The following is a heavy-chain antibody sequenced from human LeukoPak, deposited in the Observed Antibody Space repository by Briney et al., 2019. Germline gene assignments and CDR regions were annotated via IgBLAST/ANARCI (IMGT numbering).Heavy chain of an antibody. J-gene: IGHJ4*02. CDR1: GFTFSSYE. V-gene: IGHV3-43D*03. Sequence: GGSLRLSCAASGFTFSSYEMNWVRQAPGKGLEWVSLISWDGGSTYYADSVKGRFTISRDNSKNSLYLQMNSLRAEDTALYYCAAVLRGEGHLDYWGQGTLVTVSS. CDR2: ISWDGGST. CDR3: AAVLRGEGHLDY. D-gene: IGHD4-17*01.